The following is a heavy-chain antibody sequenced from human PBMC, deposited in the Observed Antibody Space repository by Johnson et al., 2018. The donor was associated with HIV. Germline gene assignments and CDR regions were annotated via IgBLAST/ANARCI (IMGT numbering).Heavy chain of an antibody. D-gene: IGHD3-22*01. V-gene: IGHV3-30*04. CDR2: ISYDGSNK. Sequence: QVQLVESGGRVVQPGRSLRLSCAASGFTFSSYAMHWVRQAPGKGLEWVAVISYDGSNKYYADSVQGRFTISRDNSKNTLYLQMNSLRAEDTAVYYCAKDYYDSSGDAFDIWGQGTMVTVSS. CDR3: AKDYYDSSGDAFDI. J-gene: IGHJ3*02. CDR1: GFTFSSYA.